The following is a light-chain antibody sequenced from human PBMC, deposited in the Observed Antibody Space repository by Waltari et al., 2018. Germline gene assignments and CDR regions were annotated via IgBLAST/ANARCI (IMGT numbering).Light chain of an antibody. CDR1: STDVGGYNF. Sequence: QSALTQPASVSGSPGQSITISCIGTSTDVGGYNFVSWYQQHPGKAPKLMIYEVSNRPPGVSNRFSGSKSGNTASLTLSGLQAEDEADYYCSSYTSSSTWVFGGGTKLTVL. CDR3: SSYTSSSTWV. CDR2: EVS. J-gene: IGLJ3*02. V-gene: IGLV2-14*01.